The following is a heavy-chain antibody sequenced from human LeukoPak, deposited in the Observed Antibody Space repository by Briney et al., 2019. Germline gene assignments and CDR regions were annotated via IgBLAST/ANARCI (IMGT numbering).Heavy chain of an antibody. D-gene: IGHD3-16*01. CDR1: GFTFGDYA. V-gene: IGHV4-34*01. J-gene: IGHJ1*01. Sequence: PGGSLRLSCTASGFTFGDYAMSWIRQPPGKGLEWIGEINHSGSTNYNPSLKSRVTISVDTSKNQFSLRLSSVTAADTAVYYCARGRFWGSPVLKYWGQGTLVTVSS. CDR2: INHSGST. CDR3: ARGRFWGSPVLKY.